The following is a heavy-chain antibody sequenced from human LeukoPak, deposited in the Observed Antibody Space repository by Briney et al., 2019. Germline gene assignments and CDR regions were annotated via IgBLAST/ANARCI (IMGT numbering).Heavy chain of an antibody. CDR1: GGSFSDNY. CDR3: ASSASSSWYDIDY. D-gene: IGHD6-13*01. V-gene: IGHV4-34*01. Sequence: SETLSLTCAVYGGSFSDNYWSWIRQPPGKGLEWIGEINHSGSTKYNPSLKSRVTISVDTSRNQFSLKLSSVTAADTAVYYCASSASSSWYDIDYWGQGTLVTVSS. J-gene: IGHJ4*02. CDR2: INHSGST.